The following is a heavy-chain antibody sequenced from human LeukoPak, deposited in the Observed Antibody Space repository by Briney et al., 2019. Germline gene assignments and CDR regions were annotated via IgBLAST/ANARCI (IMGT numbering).Heavy chain of an antibody. CDR3: ARGELLDAFDI. D-gene: IGHD1-7*01. V-gene: IGHV4-59*01. J-gene: IGHJ3*02. Sequence: SQTLSLTCTVSGGSISSYYWSWIRQPPGKGLEWIGYIYYSESTNYNPSLKSRVTISVDTSKNQFSLKLSSVTAADTAVYYCARGELLDAFDIWGQGTMGTVSS. CDR1: GGSISSYY. CDR2: IYYSEST.